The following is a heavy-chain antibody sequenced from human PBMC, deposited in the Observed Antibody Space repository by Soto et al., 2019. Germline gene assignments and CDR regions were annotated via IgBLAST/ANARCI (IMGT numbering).Heavy chain of an antibody. Sequence: QEQLVQSGAEVKQPGASVKVSCKASGYTFTGYYIHWVRQTPGQGLEWMGWINPKSGDTKYAQKFQGRVTVTRDTSISTAYMKLSRLRADDTAVYYCARSSGGYSYNGMDVWGQGTTVTVSS. V-gene: IGHV1-2*02. J-gene: IGHJ6*02. CDR2: INPKSGDT. CDR1: GYTFTGYY. CDR3: ARSSGGYSYNGMDV. D-gene: IGHD1-26*01.